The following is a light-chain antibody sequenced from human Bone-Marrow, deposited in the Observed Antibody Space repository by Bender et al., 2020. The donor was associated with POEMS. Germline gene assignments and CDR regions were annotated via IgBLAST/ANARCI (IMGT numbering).Light chain of an antibody. V-gene: IGLV2-8*01. CDR2: DVS. CDR3: ASHAGSTCL. Sequence: QSALTQPASVSGSPGQSITISCTGTGSDVGAYNYVSWYQQHPGKAPKLMIYDVSKRPSGVPDRFSGSKSGNTASLTVSGLQAEDEADYYCASHAGSTCLFGGGTKVTVL. J-gene: IGLJ2*01. CDR1: GSDVGAYNY.